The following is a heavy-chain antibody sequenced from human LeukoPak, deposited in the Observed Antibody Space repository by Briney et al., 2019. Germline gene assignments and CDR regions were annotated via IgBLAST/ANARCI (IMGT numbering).Heavy chain of an antibody. CDR1: GFTFISYD. V-gene: IGHV3-13*04. D-gene: IGHD3-10*01. CDR2: IDTAGGT. Sequence: GGSLRLSCAASGFTFISYDMHWVRQPTGKGLEWVSGIDTAGGTYYAGSVKGRFTISRENAKNSLSFQMNSLRAGDTAVYYCARRRYGLGSYSDAFDIWGQGTMVTVSS. CDR3: ARRRYGLGSYSDAFDI. J-gene: IGHJ3*02.